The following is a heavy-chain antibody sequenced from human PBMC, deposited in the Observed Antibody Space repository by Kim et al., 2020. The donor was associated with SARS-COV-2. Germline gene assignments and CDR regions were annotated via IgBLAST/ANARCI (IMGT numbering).Heavy chain of an antibody. CDR1: GYTFTSYA. CDR3: ARRRERGYCSSTSCSHYGMDV. Sequence: ASVKVSCKASGYTFTSYAMHWVRQAPGQRLEWMGWINAGNGNTKYSQKFQGRVTITRDTSASTAYMELSSLRSEDTAVYYCARRRERGYCSSTSCSHYGMDVWGQGTTVTVSS. CDR2: INAGNGNT. D-gene: IGHD2-2*01. J-gene: IGHJ6*02. V-gene: IGHV1-3*01.